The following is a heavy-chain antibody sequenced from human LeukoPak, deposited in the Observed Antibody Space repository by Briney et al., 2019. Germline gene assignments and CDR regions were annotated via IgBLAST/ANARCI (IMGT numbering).Heavy chain of an antibody. D-gene: IGHD3-22*01. CDR2: IDRDGNIT. J-gene: IGHJ4*02. CDR3: ARISYDSSGYYDY. CDR1: GFSFSSYY. V-gene: IGHV3-74*01. Sequence: PGGSLRLSCAASGFSFSSYYIHWVRQAPGKGLVWVSRIDRDGNITTYADSVKGRFTISRDNAKNTLHLQMNSLRAEDTAVYYCARISYDSSGYYDYWGQGTLVTVSS.